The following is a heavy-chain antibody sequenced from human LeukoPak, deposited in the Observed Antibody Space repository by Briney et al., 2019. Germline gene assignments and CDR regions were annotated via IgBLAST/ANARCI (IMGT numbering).Heavy chain of an antibody. J-gene: IGHJ4*02. Sequence: GGSLRLSCAASGFTFSSYGMHWVRQAPGKGPEWVAVISYDGSNKYYADSVKGRFTISRDNSKNTLYLQMNSLRAEDTAVYYCATSTAALNWGQGTLVTVSS. CDR1: GFTFSSYG. CDR2: ISYDGSNK. CDR3: ATSTAALN. V-gene: IGHV3-30*03. D-gene: IGHD2-2*01.